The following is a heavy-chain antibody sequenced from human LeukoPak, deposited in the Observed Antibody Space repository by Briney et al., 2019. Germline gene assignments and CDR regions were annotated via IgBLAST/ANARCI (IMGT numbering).Heavy chain of an antibody. CDR2: INPNSGGT. V-gene: IGHV1-2*02. J-gene: IGHJ5*02. D-gene: IGHD2-2*01. Sequence: ASVKVSCKASGYTFTGYYMHWVRQAPGQGLEWMGWINPNSGGTNYAQKFQGRVTMTRDTSISTAYMELSRLRSDDTAVYYCAREVNPGYCSSTSCYQSWFDPWGQGTLVTVSS. CDR1: GYTFTGYY. CDR3: AREVNPGYCSSTSCYQSWFDP.